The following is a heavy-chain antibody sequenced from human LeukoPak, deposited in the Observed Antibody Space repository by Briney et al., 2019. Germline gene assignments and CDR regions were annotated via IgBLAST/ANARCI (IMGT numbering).Heavy chain of an antibody. J-gene: IGHJ5*02. V-gene: IGHV1-8*01. Sequence: ASVKVSCKASGYTFTSYDINWVRQAPGQGLEWMGWLNPNSGTTGYAQKFQGRVSITRTTSISTAYMELSSLRAEDSAVYCCARGHNYNWFVPWGQGTLLTVPS. CDR3: ARGHNYNWFVP. CDR1: GYTFTSYD. D-gene: IGHD1-1*01. CDR2: LNPNSGTT.